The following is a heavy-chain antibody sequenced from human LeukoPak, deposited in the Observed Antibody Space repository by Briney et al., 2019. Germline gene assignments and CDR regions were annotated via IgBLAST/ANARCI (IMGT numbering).Heavy chain of an antibody. D-gene: IGHD3-3*01. CDR1: GGSISSYY. Sequence: PSETLSLTCTVSGGSISSYYWSWIRQPPGKGLEWIGYFSYSGSTNYNPSLKSRVTISVDTSKNQSSLKLSSVTAADTAVYYCARRGIGVNPYFDYWGQGTLVTVSS. J-gene: IGHJ4*02. V-gene: IGHV4-59*08. CDR2: FSYSGST. CDR3: ARRGIGVNPYFDY.